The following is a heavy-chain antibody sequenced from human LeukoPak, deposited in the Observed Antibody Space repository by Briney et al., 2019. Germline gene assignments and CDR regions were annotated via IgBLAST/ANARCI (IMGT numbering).Heavy chain of an antibody. V-gene: IGHV3-30*18. CDR3: AKAYLYYYYVDV. J-gene: IGHJ6*03. CDR1: GFTFSSYG. D-gene: IGHD3-16*01. CDR2: ISYDGSNK. Sequence: PGGSLRLSCAASGFTFSSYGMHWVRQAPGKGLEWVAVISYDGSNKYYADSVKGRFTISRDNSKNTLYLQMNSLRAEDTAVYYCAKAYLYYYYVDVWGKGTTVTVSS.